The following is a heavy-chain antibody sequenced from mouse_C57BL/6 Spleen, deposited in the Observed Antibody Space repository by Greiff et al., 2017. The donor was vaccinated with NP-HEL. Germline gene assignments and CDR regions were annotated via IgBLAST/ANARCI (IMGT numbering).Heavy chain of an antibody. CDR1: GFNIKDDY. CDR2: IDPENGDT. V-gene: IGHV14-4*01. Sequence: VQLQQSGAELVRPGASVKLSCTASGFNIKDDYMHWVKQRPEQGLEWIGWIDPENGDTEYASKFQGKANITADTSSNTAYLQISSLTSEDTAVYYGTVGGLHWFAYWGQGTLVTVSA. J-gene: IGHJ3*01. D-gene: IGHD3-1*01. CDR3: TVGGLHWFAY.